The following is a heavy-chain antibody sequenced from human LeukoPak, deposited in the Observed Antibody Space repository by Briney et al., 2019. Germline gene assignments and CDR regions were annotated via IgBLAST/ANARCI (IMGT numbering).Heavy chain of an antibody. CDR2: IYTSGST. V-gene: IGHV4-4*07. Sequence: ASETLSRTCTVSGGSISSYYWSWIRQPAGKGLEWIGRIYTSGSTNYNPSLKSRVTMSVDTSKNQFSLKLSSVTAADTAVYYCARADCSGGSCFFDYWGQGTLVTVSS. CDR3: ARADCSGGSCFFDY. CDR1: GGSISSYY. J-gene: IGHJ4*02. D-gene: IGHD2-15*01.